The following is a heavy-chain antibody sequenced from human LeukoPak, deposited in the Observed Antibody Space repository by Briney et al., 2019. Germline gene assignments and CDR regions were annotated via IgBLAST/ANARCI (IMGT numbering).Heavy chain of an antibody. V-gene: IGHV3-11*01. CDR1: GFTFSDYY. J-gene: IGHJ4*02. Sequence: GGSLRLSCAASGFTFSDYYMSWIRQAPGEGLEWVSYISSSGSTIYYADSVKGRFTISRDNAKNSLYLQMNSLRAEDTAVYYCARTPVDIVVVVAATDWGQGTLVTVSS. CDR3: ARTPVDIVVVVAATD. D-gene: IGHD2-15*01. CDR2: ISSSGSTI.